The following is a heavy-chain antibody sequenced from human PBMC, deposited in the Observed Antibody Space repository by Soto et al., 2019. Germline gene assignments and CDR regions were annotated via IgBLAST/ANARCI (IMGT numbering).Heavy chain of an antibody. CDR3: ARTSTMVRGVIITEPTYYYGMDV. D-gene: IGHD3-10*01. CDR1: GGTFSSYA. Sequence: QVQLVQSGAEVKKPGSSVKVSCKDSGGTFSSYAISWVRQAPGQGLEWMGGIIPIFGTANYAQKFQGRVTITADESTSTAYMELSSLRSEDTAVYYCARTSTMVRGVIITEPTYYYGMDVWGQGTTVTVSS. J-gene: IGHJ6*02. CDR2: IIPIFGTA. V-gene: IGHV1-69*01.